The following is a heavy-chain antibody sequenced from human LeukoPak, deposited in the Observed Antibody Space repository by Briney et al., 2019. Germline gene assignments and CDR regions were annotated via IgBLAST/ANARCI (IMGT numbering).Heavy chain of an antibody. CDR2: ISGNGDNT. CDR1: GYTFISYD. J-gene: IGHJ4*02. V-gene: IGHV1-18*01. Sequence: ASVRVSCKASGYTFISYDINWVRQATGQGLEWMGWISGNGDNTKYVQEFQGRVTMTTDTSTSTAYMDLRSLRSDDTAIYYCARVHGYYIGLYYFDYWGQGTLVTVSS. D-gene: IGHD4-17*01. CDR3: ARVHGYYIGLYYFDY.